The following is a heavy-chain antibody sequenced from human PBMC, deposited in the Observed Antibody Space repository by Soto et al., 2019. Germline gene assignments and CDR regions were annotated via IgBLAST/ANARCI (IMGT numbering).Heavy chain of an antibody. D-gene: IGHD3-22*01. J-gene: IGHJ4*02. Sequence: TCAVSGGSISSGGYSWSWIRQPPGKGLEWIGSISYSGSTYYNPSLKSRVTISVDTSKNQFSLKLSSVTAADTAVYYCASYYYDSSGYYYVPGVYWGQGTLVTVSS. CDR1: GGSISSGGYS. CDR2: ISYSGST. CDR3: ASYYYDSSGYYYVPGVY. V-gene: IGHV4-30-2*03.